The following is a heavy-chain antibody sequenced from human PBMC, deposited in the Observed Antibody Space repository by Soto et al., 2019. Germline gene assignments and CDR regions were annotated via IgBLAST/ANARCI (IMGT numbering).Heavy chain of an antibody. V-gene: IGHV1-8*01. J-gene: IGHJ6*02. CDR3: ARGNNYDFWSGSSRGMDV. CDR2: MNPYSGET. Sequence: QVQLVQSGAEVKKPGASVKVSCKASGYTFTDYEINWVRQATGQGREWMGWMNPYSGETGYAQKFQGRVTMTRNTSISTAYMELSSLRSEDTAVYYCARGNNYDFWSGSSRGMDVWGQGTTVTVSS. D-gene: IGHD3-3*01. CDR1: GYTFTDYE.